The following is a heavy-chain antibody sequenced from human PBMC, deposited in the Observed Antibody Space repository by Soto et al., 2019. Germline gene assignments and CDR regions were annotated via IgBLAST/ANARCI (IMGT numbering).Heavy chain of an antibody. CDR3: SHRQSITAAVSFLS. CDR2: IYWNDEK. J-gene: IGHJ5*02. CDR1: GFSLSTSGLG. Sequence: SGATLVNTRPALTLTCNFAGFSLSTSGLGVGRIRQLPGKALECLALIYWNDEKRYTPARTSTLTTTTDTSKNHQFLTITNIDPVDTAPYYCSHRQSITAAVSFLSWAQEPLVTV. V-gene: IGHV2-5*01. D-gene: IGHD6-13*01.